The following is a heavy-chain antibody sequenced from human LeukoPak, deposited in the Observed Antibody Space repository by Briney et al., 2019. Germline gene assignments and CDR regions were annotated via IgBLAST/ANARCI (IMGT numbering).Heavy chain of an antibody. CDR2: IYYSGST. Sequence: PSETLSLTCTVSGGSISSSSYYWGWIRQPPGKGLEWIGSIYYSGSTYYNPSLKSRVTISVDTSKNQFSLKLSSVTAADTAVYYCASTSSGWYPFDYWGQGTLVTVSS. CDR1: GGSISSSSYY. CDR3: ASTSSGWYPFDY. J-gene: IGHJ4*02. D-gene: IGHD6-19*01. V-gene: IGHV4-39*01.